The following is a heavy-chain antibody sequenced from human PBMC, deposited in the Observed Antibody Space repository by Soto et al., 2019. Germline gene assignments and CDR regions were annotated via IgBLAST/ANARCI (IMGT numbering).Heavy chain of an antibody. J-gene: IGHJ4*02. CDR3: ARDRRSGYSYEFDY. CDR2: IYYSGST. Sequence: QVQLQESGPGLVKPSQTLSLTCTVSGGSISSGGYYWSWIRQHPGKGLEWIGYIYYSGSTYYNPSRKSRVTISVDTSKNQFSLKLSSVTAADTAVYYCARDRRSGYSYEFDYWGQGTLVTVSS. D-gene: IGHD5-18*01. V-gene: IGHV4-31*03. CDR1: GGSISSGGYY.